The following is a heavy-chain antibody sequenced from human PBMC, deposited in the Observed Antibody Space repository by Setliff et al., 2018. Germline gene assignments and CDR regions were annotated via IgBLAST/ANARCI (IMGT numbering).Heavy chain of an antibody. CDR3: ARDHHFDS. Sequence: GGSLRLSCGTSGFTFDVSGMSWVRQAPGKGLEWVSSINWSGGSRAYADSVKGRFTISRDNAKNSLYLQMNSLRAEDTAVYYCARDHHFDSWGQGTLVTVSS. V-gene: IGHV3-20*04. J-gene: IGHJ4*02. CDR2: INWSGGSR. CDR1: GFTFDVSG.